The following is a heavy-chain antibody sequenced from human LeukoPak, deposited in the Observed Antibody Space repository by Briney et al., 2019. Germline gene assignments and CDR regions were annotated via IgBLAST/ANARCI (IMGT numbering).Heavy chain of an antibody. Sequence: PGGSLRLSCAASGFTFSSYGMHWVRQAPGKGLEWVAVISYDGSNKYYGDSVKGRFTISRDNSKNTLYLQMNSLRAEDTAVYYCARERYCSGGSCYDYWGQGTLVTVSS. CDR2: ISYDGSNK. J-gene: IGHJ4*02. D-gene: IGHD2-15*01. V-gene: IGHV3-30*03. CDR3: ARERYCSGGSCYDY. CDR1: GFTFSSYG.